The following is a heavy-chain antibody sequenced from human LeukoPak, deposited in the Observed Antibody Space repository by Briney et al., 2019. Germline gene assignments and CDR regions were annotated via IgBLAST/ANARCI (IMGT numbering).Heavy chain of an antibody. Sequence: SETLSLTCAVYGGSFSGYYWSWIRQPPGKGLEWIGEINHSGSTNSNPSLKSRVTISVDTSKNQFSRKLSSVTAADTAVYYWARGVRGAIFGVVIMEYMDVWGKGTTVTVSS. V-gene: IGHV4-34*01. CDR3: ARGVRGAIFGVVIMEYMDV. CDR2: INHSGST. D-gene: IGHD3-3*01. J-gene: IGHJ6*03. CDR1: GGSFSGYY.